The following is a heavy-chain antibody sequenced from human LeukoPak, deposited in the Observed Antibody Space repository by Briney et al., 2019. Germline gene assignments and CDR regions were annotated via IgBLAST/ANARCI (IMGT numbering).Heavy chain of an antibody. CDR2: IEEDGSEK. CDR1: GFTFSSYW. D-gene: IGHD3-10*01. CDR3: ARSRFYHGSGTSYHGIGV. J-gene: IGHJ6*02. V-gene: IGHV3-7*01. Sequence: AGGSLRLSCAASGFTFSSYWMKWVRQAPGKGLEWVATIEEDGSEKYYVDSVKGRFTISRDNAKNSLYLQMNSLRAEDTAVYYCARSRFYHGSGTSYHGIGVWGQGTTVTVSS.